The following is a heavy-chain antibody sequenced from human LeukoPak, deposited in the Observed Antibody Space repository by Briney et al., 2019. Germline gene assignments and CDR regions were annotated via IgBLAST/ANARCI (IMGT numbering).Heavy chain of an antibody. CDR2: ISSSSSTI. Sequence: PGGSLRLSCAASGFTFSSYSMNWVRQAPGKGLEWVSYISSSSSTICYADSVKGRFTISRDNAKNSLYLQMNSLRAEDTAVYYCARANQYYYDSSGFRYWGQGTLVTVSS. V-gene: IGHV3-48*01. CDR3: ARANQYYYDSSGFRY. CDR1: GFTFSSYS. D-gene: IGHD3-22*01. J-gene: IGHJ4*02.